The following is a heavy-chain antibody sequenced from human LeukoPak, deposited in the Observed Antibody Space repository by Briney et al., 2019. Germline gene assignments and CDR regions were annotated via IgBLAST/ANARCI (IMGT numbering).Heavy chain of an antibody. V-gene: IGHV4-4*02. CDR1: GGSLSSSNW. Sequence: SGTLSLSCAVSGGSLSSSNWWSGVRQPPGKGLEWIGEIYHSGSTNYNPSLKSRVTISVDTSKNQFSLKLSSVTAADTAVYYCARDGSGYYYYYWGQGTLVTVSS. J-gene: IGHJ4*02. CDR2: IYHSGST. D-gene: IGHD3-22*01. CDR3: ARDGSGYYYYY.